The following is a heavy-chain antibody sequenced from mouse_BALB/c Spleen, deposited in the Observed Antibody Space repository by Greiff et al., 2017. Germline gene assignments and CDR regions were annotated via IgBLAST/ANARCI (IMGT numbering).Heavy chain of an antibody. D-gene: IGHD2-3*01. CDR2: ISSGGST. V-gene: IGHV5-6-5*01. CDR3: ARGRDGDY. Sequence: EVQLVESGGGLVKPGGSLKLSCAASGFTFSSYAMSWVRQTPETRLEWVASISSGGSTYYQDSVKGRFTISRDNARNILYLQMSSLRSEDTAMYYCARGRDGDYWGQGTTLTVSS. J-gene: IGHJ2*01. CDR1: GFTFSSYA.